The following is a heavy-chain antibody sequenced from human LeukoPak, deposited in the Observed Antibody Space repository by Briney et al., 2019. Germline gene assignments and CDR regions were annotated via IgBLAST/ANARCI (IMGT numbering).Heavy chain of an antibody. CDR2: INSDGRST. V-gene: IGHV3-74*01. Sequence: GSLRLSCAASGFTFSTSWMHWVRQVPGKGLVWVSRINSDGRSTDYADSVKGRFTISRDNTKNTLHLQMNSLRADDTAVYYCAHTVWSGNYFDYWGQGTLVTVSS. D-gene: IGHD3-3*01. CDR1: GFTFSTSW. CDR3: AHTVWSGNYFDY. J-gene: IGHJ4*02.